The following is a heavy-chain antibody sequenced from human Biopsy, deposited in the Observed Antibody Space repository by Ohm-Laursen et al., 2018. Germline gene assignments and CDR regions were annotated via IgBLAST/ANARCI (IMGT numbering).Heavy chain of an antibody. V-gene: IGHV1-18*01. CDR2: INTENGNT. CDR1: GYTFTSYG. CDR3: ARWETTLGRSLDS. D-gene: IGHD1-26*01. Sequence: GSSVKVSCKASGYTFTSYGISWVRQAPGQGLEWMGWINTENGNTIYAQNLQGRVTMTADTSTSTAYMELTSLTSDDTAVYFCARWETTLGRSLDSWGQGTLVAVSS. J-gene: IGHJ4*02.